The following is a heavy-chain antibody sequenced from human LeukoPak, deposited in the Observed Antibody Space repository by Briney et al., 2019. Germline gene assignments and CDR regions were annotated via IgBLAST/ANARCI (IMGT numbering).Heavy chain of an antibody. V-gene: IGHV3-74*01. Sequence: GGSLRLSCAASGFTFSGHWMHWVRQVPGKGLVWVSRSKSDGSSTSYADSVKGRFTISRDNAKNTLYLQMNSLRVEDTAVYYCARSDWFDPWGQGTLLTVSS. CDR1: GFTFSGHW. CDR3: ARSDWFDP. CDR2: SKSDGSST. J-gene: IGHJ5*02.